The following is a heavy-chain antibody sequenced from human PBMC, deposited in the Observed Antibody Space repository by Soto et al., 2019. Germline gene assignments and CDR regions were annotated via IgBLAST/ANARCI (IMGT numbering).Heavy chain of an antibody. Sequence: QVQLQESGPGLVKPSGTLSLTCAVSSGSISSSNWWSWVRQPPGKGLEWIGEIYHSGSTNYNPSLKGRVTISVDKSKNQFALKLSSVAAADTAVYYCGREGGGGVYGDAHFDYWGQGTLVTVSS. V-gene: IGHV4-4*02. CDR2: IYHSGST. CDR1: SGSISSSNW. J-gene: IGHJ4*02. CDR3: GREGGGGVYGDAHFDY. D-gene: IGHD4-17*01.